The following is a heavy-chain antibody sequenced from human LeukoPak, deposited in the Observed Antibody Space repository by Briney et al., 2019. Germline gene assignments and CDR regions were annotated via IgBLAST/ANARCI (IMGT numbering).Heavy chain of an antibody. D-gene: IGHD3-3*02. CDR2: IGNDDTI. J-gene: IGHJ3*02. CDR3: ARELRRISGDGFDI. V-gene: IGHV3-48*03. CDR1: RFTFSNSE. Sequence: EGLLSPSCAASRFTFSNSEMNWVQQAPGKVLEWLSYIGNDDTIYYADSVKGRFTISSDNAKNSLYLEMNSLRVEDTAVYYCARELRRISGDGFDIWGRGTMVTVSS.